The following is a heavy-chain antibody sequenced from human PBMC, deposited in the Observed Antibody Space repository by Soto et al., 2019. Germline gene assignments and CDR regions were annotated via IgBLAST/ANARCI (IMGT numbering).Heavy chain of an antibody. CDR1: GFTFSNAW. CDR3: TADQGHDILTTFDY. D-gene: IGHD3-9*01. V-gene: IGHV3-15*07. Sequence: EVQLVESGGGLVKPGGSLRLSCAASGFTFSNAWMNWVRQAPGKGLAWVGRINSKTDGGTTDYAAPENGRFTISRDDSKNTLYLQMNSLKTEDTAVYYCTADQGHDILTTFDYCCEGTLVTVST. J-gene: IGHJ4*02. CDR2: INSKTDGGTT.